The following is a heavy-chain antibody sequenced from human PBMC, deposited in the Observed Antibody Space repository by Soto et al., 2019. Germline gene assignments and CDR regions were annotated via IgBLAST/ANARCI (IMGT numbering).Heavy chain of an antibody. D-gene: IGHD6-13*01. J-gene: IGHJ6*02. CDR3: ARGDSSSWLGYYYYGMDV. CDR2: IKQDGSEK. CDR1: GFTFSSYW. V-gene: IGHV3-7*03. Sequence: PGGSLRLSCAASGFTFSSYWMIWVRQAPGEGLEWVANIKQDGSEKYYVDSVKGRFTISRDNAKNSLYLQMNSLRAEDTAVYYCARGDSSSWLGYYYYGMDVWGQGTTVTVSS.